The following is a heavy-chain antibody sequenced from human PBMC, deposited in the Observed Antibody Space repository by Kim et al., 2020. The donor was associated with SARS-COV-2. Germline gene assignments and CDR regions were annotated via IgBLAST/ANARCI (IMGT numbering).Heavy chain of an antibody. CDR2: TYYRSKWSN. CDR1: GDSVSSNIAV. Sequence: SQTLSLTCAISGDSVSSNIAVWNWIRQSPSRGLEWLGRTYYRSKWSNDYAVSVKSRITINPDTSKNQFSLQLNSVTTEDTAVYYCARERVAAAGRVFDYWGQGTLVTVSS. J-gene: IGHJ4*02. CDR3: ARERVAAAGRVFDY. V-gene: IGHV6-1*01. D-gene: IGHD6-13*01.